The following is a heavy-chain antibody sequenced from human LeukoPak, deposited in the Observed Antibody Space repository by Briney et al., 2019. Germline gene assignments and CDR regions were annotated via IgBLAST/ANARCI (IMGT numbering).Heavy chain of an antibody. CDR3: ARSDENGYVLDY. Sequence: ASVKVSCKASGYTFTSYYMHWVRQAPGQGLEWMGIINPSGGSTSYAQKFQGRVTMTRDMSTSTVYMELSSLRSEDTAVYYCARSDENGYVLDYWGQGTLVTVSS. J-gene: IGHJ4*02. D-gene: IGHD3-16*01. CDR1: GYTFTSYY. V-gene: IGHV1-46*01. CDR2: INPSGGST.